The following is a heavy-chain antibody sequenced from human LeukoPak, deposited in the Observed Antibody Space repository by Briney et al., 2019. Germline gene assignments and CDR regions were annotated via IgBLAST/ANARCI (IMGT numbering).Heavy chain of an antibody. J-gene: IGHJ4*02. CDR2: IYYGGST. Sequence: SETLSLTCSVSGGSISSTSYYWAWIRQPPGKGLEWIGSIYYGGSTFYNPSLKSRVTISADTSNNQFPLKLSSVTAADTAVYYCARRAIVATIDYWGQGTLVTVSS. CDR3: ARRAIVATIDY. D-gene: IGHD5-12*01. V-gene: IGHV4-39*01. CDR1: GGSISSTSYY.